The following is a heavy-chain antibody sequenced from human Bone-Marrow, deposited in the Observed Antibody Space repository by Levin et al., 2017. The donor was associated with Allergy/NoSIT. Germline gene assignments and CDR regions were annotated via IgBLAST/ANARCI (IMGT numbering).Heavy chain of an antibody. D-gene: IGHD3-3*01. V-gene: IGHV3-30*03. CDR3: ARDREFHSTIFGVVIIPTTSGGMDV. Sequence: GESLKISCAASGFTFSSYGMHWVRQAPGKGLEWVAVISYDGSNKYYADSVKGRFTISRDNSKNTLYLQMNSLRAEDTAVYYCARDREFHSTIFGVVIIPTTSGGMDVWGQGTTVTVSS. CDR1: GFTFSSYG. CDR2: ISYDGSNK. J-gene: IGHJ6*02.